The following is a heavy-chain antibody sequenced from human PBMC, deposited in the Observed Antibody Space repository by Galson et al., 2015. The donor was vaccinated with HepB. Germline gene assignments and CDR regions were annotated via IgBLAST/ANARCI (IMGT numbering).Heavy chain of an antibody. V-gene: IGHV1-69*13. CDR1: GGTFSIYA. Sequence: SEKVSCKASGGTFSIYAVSWVRQAPGQALDWMGGIMHILRTPDYAHKFQGSVPINSDESTNTAYMELSSLRSEDTAVYYCASPSASSGYFYFDFWGQGTLVTVSS. J-gene: IGHJ4*02. CDR3: ASPSASSGYFYFDF. D-gene: IGHD3-22*01. CDR2: IMHILRTP.